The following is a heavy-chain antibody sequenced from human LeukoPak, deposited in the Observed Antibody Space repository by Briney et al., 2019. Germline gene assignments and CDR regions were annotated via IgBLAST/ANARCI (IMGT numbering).Heavy chain of an antibody. CDR3: ARGSVVVVAAVVVAGPYFDY. CDR1: GGSFSGYY. V-gene: IGHV4-34*01. J-gene: IGHJ4*02. CDR2: INHSGST. Sequence: SETLSLTCAVYGGSFSGYYWSWIRQPPGKGLEWIGEINHSGSTNYNPSLKSRVTISVDTSKNQFSLKLSSVTAADTAVYYCARGSVVVVAAVVVAGPYFDYWGPGTLVTVSS. D-gene: IGHD2-15*01.